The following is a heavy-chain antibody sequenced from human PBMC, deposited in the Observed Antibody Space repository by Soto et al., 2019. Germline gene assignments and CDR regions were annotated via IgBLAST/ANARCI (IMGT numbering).Heavy chain of an antibody. J-gene: IGHJ4*02. V-gene: IGHV3-15*01. D-gene: IGHD1-26*01. CDR2: IKSKADGETA. CDR3: TVEDGRSSLRY. Sequence: GGSLRLSCAASKFPFTSAWMTWVRQAPGKGLEWVGRIKSKADGETADYASPVKGRFSISRDDSNNTVFLQMNSLKTEDTAVYFCTVEDGRSSLRYWGQGTLVTVYS. CDR1: KFPFTSAW.